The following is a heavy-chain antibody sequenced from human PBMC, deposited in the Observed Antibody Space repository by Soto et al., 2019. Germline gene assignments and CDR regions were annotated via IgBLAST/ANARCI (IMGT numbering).Heavy chain of an antibody. CDR2: IIPIFGTA. CDR3: ARWGAAAGHYYYYGMDV. J-gene: IGHJ6*02. CDR1: GGTFSSYA. Sequence: GASVKVSCKASGGTFSSYAISWVRQAPGQGLEWMGGIIPIFGTANYAQKFQGRVTITADESTSTAYMELSSLRSEDTAVYYCARWGAAAGHYYYYGMDVWGQGTTVTVSS. D-gene: IGHD6-13*01. V-gene: IGHV1-69*13.